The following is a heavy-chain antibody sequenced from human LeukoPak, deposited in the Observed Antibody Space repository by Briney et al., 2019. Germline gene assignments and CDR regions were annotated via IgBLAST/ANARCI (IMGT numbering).Heavy chain of an antibody. CDR2: IGISSGNT. CDR3: ARDYNYAFDN. J-gene: IGHJ4*02. Sequence: GSLRLSCAASGFIFSDYSMNWVRQAPGKGLEWISYIGISSGNTKYADSVKGRFTISGDSAKNPLYLQMNSLRVEDTAVYYCARDYNYAFDNWGQGTLVTVSS. CDR1: GFIFSDYS. D-gene: IGHD3-22*01. V-gene: IGHV3-21*05.